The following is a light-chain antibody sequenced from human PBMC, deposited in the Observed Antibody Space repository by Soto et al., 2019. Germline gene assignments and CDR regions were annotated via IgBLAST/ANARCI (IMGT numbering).Light chain of an antibody. J-gene: IGLJ2*01. CDR3: NSYTSSSTVV. CDR2: DVS. V-gene: IGLV2-14*03. CDR1: SSDVGFYNY. Sequence: QSALTQPASVSGSPGQSITISCTGTSSDVGFYNYVSWYQQHPAKAPKLMIYDVSNRPSVVSNRFSGSKSGNTASLTISGLQAEDEADYYCNSYTSSSTVVFGGGTKLTVL.